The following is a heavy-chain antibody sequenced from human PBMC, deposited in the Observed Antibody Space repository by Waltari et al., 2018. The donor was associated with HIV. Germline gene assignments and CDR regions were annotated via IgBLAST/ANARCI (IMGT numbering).Heavy chain of an antibody. CDR1: GYTFSSYG. Sequence: QVQLVEPGGGVVQPGRSLSLSCSASGYTFSSYGMHWVRKAPGKGLEWVTVISYYGDNKFYADSVKGRFTISRDNSKNTLYLQMNSLRPEDTAVYYCARGASGWSPGYWGQGTLVTVSS. CDR2: ISYYGDNK. CDR3: ARGASGWSPGY. V-gene: IGHV3-30*03. D-gene: IGHD6-19*01. J-gene: IGHJ4*02.